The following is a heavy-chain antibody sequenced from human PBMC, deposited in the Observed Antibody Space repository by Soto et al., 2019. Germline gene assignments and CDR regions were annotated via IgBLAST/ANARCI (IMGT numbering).Heavy chain of an antibody. Sequence: SLTCTVSGGSISSSSYYWGWIRQPPGKGLEWIGSIYYSGSTYYNPSLKSRVTISVDTSKNQFSMKLSSVTAADTAVYYCARTRYSGSYYGDYYSYYGMDVWGQGTTVTVSS. CDR2: IYYSGST. CDR1: GGSISSSSYY. J-gene: IGHJ6*02. D-gene: IGHD1-26*01. CDR3: ARTRYSGSYYGDYYSYYGMDV. V-gene: IGHV4-39*01.